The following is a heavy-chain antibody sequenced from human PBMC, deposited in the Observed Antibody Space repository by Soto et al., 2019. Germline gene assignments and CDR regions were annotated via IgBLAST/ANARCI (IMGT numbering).Heavy chain of an antibody. J-gene: IGHJ4*02. CDR3: AKTIYGDLMGYYFDY. V-gene: IGHV3-7*03. CDR2: IKQDGSEK. Sequence: PGGSLRLSCAASGFTFSSYWLSWVRQAPGTGLEWVANIKQDGSEKYYVDSVKGRFTISRDNAKNSLYLQMNSLRAEDTAVYYCAKTIYGDLMGYYFDYWGQGTLVTVSS. CDR1: GFTFSSYW. D-gene: IGHD3-3*01.